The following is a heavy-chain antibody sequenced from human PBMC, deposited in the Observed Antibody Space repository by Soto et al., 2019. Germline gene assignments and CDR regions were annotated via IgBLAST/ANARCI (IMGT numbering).Heavy chain of an antibody. D-gene: IGHD2-2*01. J-gene: IGHJ6*02. V-gene: IGHV3-23*01. CDR1: GFTFSSYG. CDR2: IGESGTPT. Sequence: PGGSLRLSCAASGFTFSSYGMHWVRQAPGKGLEWVSLIGESGTPTYYADSVKGRFTISRDNSGNMLFLEMYSLRAEDTAVYYCARYIPGVRYYGMDVWGQGTTVTVSS. CDR3: ARYIPGVRYYGMDV.